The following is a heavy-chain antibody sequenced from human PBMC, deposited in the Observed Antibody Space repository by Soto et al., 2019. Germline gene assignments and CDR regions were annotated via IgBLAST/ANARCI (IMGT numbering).Heavy chain of an antibody. CDR2: INPNSGGT. D-gene: IGHD3-10*01. Sequence: GASVKVSCKASGYTFTGYYMHWVRQAPGQGLEWMGWINPNSGGTNYAQKFQGWVTMTRDTSINTAYMELSRLRSDDTAVYYCARSVYGSGSYYWNFDYWGQGTLVTVSS. CDR1: GYTFTGYY. J-gene: IGHJ4*02. V-gene: IGHV1-2*04. CDR3: ARSVYGSGSYYWNFDY.